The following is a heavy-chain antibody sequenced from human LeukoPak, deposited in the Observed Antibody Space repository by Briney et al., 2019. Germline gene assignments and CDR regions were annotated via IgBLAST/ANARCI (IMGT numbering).Heavy chain of an antibody. D-gene: IGHD2/OR15-2a*01. J-gene: IGHJ4*02. CDR3: ARDVTTRGKHYFDY. CDR2: IYYSGST. Sequence: PSETLSFTCTVSGGSISSYYWSWIRQPPGKGLEWIGYIYYSGSTNYNPSLKSRVTISVDTSKNQFSLKLSSVTAADTAVYYCARDVTTRGKHYFDYWGQGTLVTVSS. CDR1: GGSISSYY. V-gene: IGHV4-59*01.